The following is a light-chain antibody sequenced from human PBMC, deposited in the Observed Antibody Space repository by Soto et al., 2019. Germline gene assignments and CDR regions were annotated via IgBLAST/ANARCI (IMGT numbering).Light chain of an antibody. CDR3: KKNNLSPPP. Sequence: DIQMTQSPSTLSASVGDRVTITCRASQSISTWLAWYQQKPGKAPKLLIYKASSLEGGVPSRFRGSGCGKKLNTPASARRPDDFAIYYSKKNNLSPPPLGGGTKGDIK. V-gene: IGKV1-5*03. J-gene: IGKJ4*01. CDR1: QSISTW. CDR2: KAS.